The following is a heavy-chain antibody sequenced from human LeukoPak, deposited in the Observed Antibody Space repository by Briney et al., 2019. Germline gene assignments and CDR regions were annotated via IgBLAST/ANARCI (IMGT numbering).Heavy chain of an antibody. J-gene: IGHJ6*03. CDR2: IYYSGST. CDR1: GGSISSYY. CDR3: ARSSEGRYYYDSSGFSYYYYYMDV. Sequence: SETLSLTCTVSGGSISSYYWSWIRQPPGKGLEWIGYIYYSGSTYYNPPPRSRVTISVNTSKNQFSLKLSSVTAADTAVYYCARSSEGRYYYDSSGFSYYYYYMDVWGKGTTVTISS. D-gene: IGHD3-22*01. V-gene: IGHV4-59*01.